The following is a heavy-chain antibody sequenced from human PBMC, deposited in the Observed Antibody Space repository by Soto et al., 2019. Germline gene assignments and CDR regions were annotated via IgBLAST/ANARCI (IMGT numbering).Heavy chain of an antibody. CDR2: IYYSGST. CDR3: ARHKSPRGWYFDY. V-gene: IGHV4-59*08. CDR1: GGSISSYY. J-gene: IGHJ4*02. Sequence: SDTLSLTCTVSGGSISSYYWSWIRQPPGKGLEWIGYIYYSGSTNYNPSLKSRVTISVDTSKNQFSLKLSSVTAADTAVYYCARHKSPRGWYFDYWGQGTLVTVSS. D-gene: IGHD6-19*01.